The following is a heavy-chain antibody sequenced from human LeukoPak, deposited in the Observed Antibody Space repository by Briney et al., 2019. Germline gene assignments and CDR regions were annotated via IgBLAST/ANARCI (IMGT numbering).Heavy chain of an antibody. V-gene: IGHV3-74*01. CDR3: AKRDWFDY. J-gene: IGHJ4*02. D-gene: IGHD3-9*01. CDR1: GFTFSGYW. CDR2: IKNDGSTT. Sequence: PGGSLRLSCAASGFTFSGYWMHWVRQAPGKGLVWVSRIKNDGSTTSYADSVKGRFTVSRDNAKNTLYLQMNNLRVEDTAVYYCAKRDWFDYWGQGTLVTVSP.